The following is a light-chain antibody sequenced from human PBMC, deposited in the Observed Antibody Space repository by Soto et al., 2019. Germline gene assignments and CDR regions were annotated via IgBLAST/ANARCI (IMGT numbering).Light chain of an antibody. CDR2: KVT. Sequence: QSALTQPPSASGSPGQSVTISCTGTSSDVGGYNFVSWYQQHPGKAPKLMIYKVTKRPSGVPDRFSGSKSGNTASLTVSGLQAEDEADYYCSSSAGGNEVVFGGGTKLTVL. CDR1: SSDVGGYNF. J-gene: IGLJ2*01. V-gene: IGLV2-8*01. CDR3: SSSAGGNEVV.